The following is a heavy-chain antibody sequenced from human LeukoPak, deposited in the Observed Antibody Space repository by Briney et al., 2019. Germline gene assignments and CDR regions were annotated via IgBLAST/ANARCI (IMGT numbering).Heavy chain of an antibody. CDR1: GFTFSSYG. CDR2: IWYDGSNK. Sequence: GGSLRLSCAASGFTFSSYGMHWVRQAPGKGLEWVAVIWYDGSNKYYADSVEGRFTISRDNSKNTLYLQMNSLRAEDTAVFYCAKASLEWLLSSSFDYWGQGTLVTVSS. J-gene: IGHJ4*02. V-gene: IGHV3-33*06. D-gene: IGHD3-3*01. CDR3: AKASLEWLLSSSFDY.